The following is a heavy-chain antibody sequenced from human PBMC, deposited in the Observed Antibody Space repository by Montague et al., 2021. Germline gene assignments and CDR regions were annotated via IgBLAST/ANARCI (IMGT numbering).Heavy chain of an antibody. D-gene: IGHD1-26*01. V-gene: IGHV4-4*07. Sequence: SETLSLTCTVFGDSINTYSWSWIRQPAGKGLEWIGRLTNGGSTNSNPSLKSRVSMSVDTSKNQFSLKLSSVTAADTAMYFCARDTVGASGYFSYYYMDVWGRGTTVTVSS. J-gene: IGHJ6*03. CDR2: LTNGGST. CDR3: ARDTVGASGYFSYYYMDV. CDR1: GDSINTYS.